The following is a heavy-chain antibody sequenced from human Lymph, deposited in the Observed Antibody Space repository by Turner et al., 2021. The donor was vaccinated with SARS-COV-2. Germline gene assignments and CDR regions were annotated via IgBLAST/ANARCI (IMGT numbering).Heavy chain of an antibody. CDR2: ILYDGSYK. CDR3: ARDYSSSSYLVSWFDP. CDR1: GFTFRGYE. Sequence: VQLVESGGGLVQPGGSLRISCAASGFTFRGYEMNWVRQAPGKGLEWVAVILYDGSYKYYADSVKGRFTISRDNSKNTLYLQMNSLRAEDTAVYYCARDYSSSSYLVSWFDPWGQGALVTVSS. V-gene: IGHV3-33*08. J-gene: IGHJ5*02. D-gene: IGHD6-6*01.